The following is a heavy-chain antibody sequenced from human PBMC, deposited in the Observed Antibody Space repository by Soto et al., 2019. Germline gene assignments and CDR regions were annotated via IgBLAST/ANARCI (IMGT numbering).Heavy chain of an antibody. CDR1: GYSFTDYH. CDR2: INPKSGGT. CDR3: ARGDSTDCSNGVCSFFYNHDMDV. D-gene: IGHD2-8*01. Sequence: GASVKVSCKASGYSFTDYHIHWVRQAPGQGLEWLGRINPKSGGTSTAQKFQGWVTMTTDTSISTASMELARLTTDDTAIYYCARGDSTDCSNGVCSFFYNHDMDVWGQGTTVTVSS. J-gene: IGHJ6*02. V-gene: IGHV1-2*04.